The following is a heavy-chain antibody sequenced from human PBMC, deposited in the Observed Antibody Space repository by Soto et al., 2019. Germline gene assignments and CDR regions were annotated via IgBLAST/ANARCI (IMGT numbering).Heavy chain of an antibody. V-gene: IGHV3-74*01. Sequence: EVQLVESGGGLVQPGGSLRLACAASGFTFNTYWMQWVRQAPGKGLVWVSRIKRDGSYTNYTDSVKGRFSISRDNAKNTLFLQMNSLGAEDTAVYYSAIGGSGYFTYWGQGTLVTVSS. J-gene: IGHJ4*02. D-gene: IGHD3-22*01. CDR3: AIGGSGYFTY. CDR2: IKRDGSYT. CDR1: GFTFNTYW.